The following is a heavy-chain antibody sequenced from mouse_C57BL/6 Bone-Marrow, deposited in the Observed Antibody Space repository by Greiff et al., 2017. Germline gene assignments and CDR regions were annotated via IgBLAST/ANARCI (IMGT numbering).Heavy chain of an antibody. CDR3: ARSLLRIAY. V-gene: IGHV1-59*01. CDR1: GYTFTSYW. D-gene: IGHD1-2*01. CDR2: IDPSDSYT. J-gene: IGHJ3*01. Sequence: QVQLQQPGAELVRPGTSVKLSCKASGYTFTSYWMHWVKQRPGQGLEWIGVIDPSDSYTNYNQKFKGKATLTVDTSSSPAYMQLSSLTSEDSAVYYCARSLLRIAYWGQGTLVTVSA.